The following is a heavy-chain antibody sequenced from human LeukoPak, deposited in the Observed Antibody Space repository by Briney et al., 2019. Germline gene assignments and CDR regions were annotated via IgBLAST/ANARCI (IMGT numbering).Heavy chain of an antibody. V-gene: IGHV3-21*01. CDR1: GFIFTTYS. J-gene: IGHJ4*02. D-gene: IGHD3-10*01. Sequence: GGSLRLSCAASGFIFTTYSVNWVRQAPGKGLEWASSISSSSTYISYADSVEGRFTISRDNAKNSLYLQMNSLRAEDTALYYCARVFSGNYYSGFDYWGQGTLVTVSS. CDR3: ARVFSGNYYSGFDY. CDR2: ISSSSTYI.